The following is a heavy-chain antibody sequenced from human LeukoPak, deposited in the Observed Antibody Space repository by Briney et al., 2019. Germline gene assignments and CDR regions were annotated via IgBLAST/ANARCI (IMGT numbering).Heavy chain of an antibody. D-gene: IGHD2-2*01. Sequence: GGSLRLSCTASGFTFGDYAMSWFRQAPGKGLEWVGFIRSKAYGGTTEYSASVKGRFTISRDDSKSIAYLQMNSLKTEDTAVYYCTRAYTQLGFDPWGQGTLVTVSS. J-gene: IGHJ5*02. CDR1: GFTFGDYA. CDR2: IRSKAYGGTT. V-gene: IGHV3-49*03. CDR3: TRAYTQLGFDP.